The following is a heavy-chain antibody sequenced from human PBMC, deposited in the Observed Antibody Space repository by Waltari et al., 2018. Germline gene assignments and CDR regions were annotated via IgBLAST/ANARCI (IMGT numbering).Heavy chain of an antibody. V-gene: IGHV4-34*01. D-gene: IGHD3-3*01. Sequence: QVQLQQWGAGLLKPSETLSLTCAVYGGSFSGYYWSWIRQPPGTGLEWIGEINHSGSTNYNPSLKSRVTISVDTSKNQFSLKLSSVTAADTAVYYCARSQDFYDFWSGYYSYYFDYWGQGTLVTVSS. CDR3: ARSQDFYDFWSGYYSYYFDY. CDR2: INHSGST. CDR1: GGSFSGYY. J-gene: IGHJ4*02.